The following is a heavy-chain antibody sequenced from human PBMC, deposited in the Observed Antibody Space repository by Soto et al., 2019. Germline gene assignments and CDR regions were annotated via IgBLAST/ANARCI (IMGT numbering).Heavy chain of an antibody. D-gene: IGHD5-12*01. CDR3: AKSYGVATFDP. CDR2: KSYSGST. CDR1: GGSISSGAYY. J-gene: IGHJ5*02. V-gene: IGHV4-31*03. Sequence: PSETLSLTCTVSGGSISSGAYYWNWIRQHPGKGLEWIGHKSYSGSTYYNPSLKSRVTISVDPSKNQFSLKLSSVTAADTAVYYCAKSYGVATFDPWGQGTLVTVSS.